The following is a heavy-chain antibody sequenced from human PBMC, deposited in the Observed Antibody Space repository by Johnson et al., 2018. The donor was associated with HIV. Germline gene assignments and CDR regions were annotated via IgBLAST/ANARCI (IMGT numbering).Heavy chain of an antibody. CDR1: GFTFSNYG. J-gene: IGHJ3*02. V-gene: IGHV3-74*01. CDR3: ASDSAGIVGGTEGFDM. D-gene: IGHD1-26*01. CDR2: MNGDGSST. Sequence: VQLVESGGGVVQPGGSLRLSCAASGFTFSNYGMHWVRQAPGKGLEWVSRMNGDGSSTSYADSVKGRFTNSRDNAKNTLYLQMNSLRAEDTAVEYCASDSAGIVGGTEGFDMWGQGTMVTVSS.